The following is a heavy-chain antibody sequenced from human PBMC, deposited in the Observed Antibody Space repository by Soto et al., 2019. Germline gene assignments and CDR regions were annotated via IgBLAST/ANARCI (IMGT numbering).Heavy chain of an antibody. J-gene: IGHJ6*02. CDR2: IWYDGSNK. V-gene: IGHV3-33*01. Sequence: GGSLRLSCAASGFTFSSYGMHWVRQAPGKGLEWVAVIWYDGSNKYYADSVKGRFTISRDNSKNTLYLQMNSLRAEDTAVYYCARVPGYCSGGSRSRFYYYYGMDVWGQGTTVTVSS. CDR1: GFTFSSYG. CDR3: ARVPGYCSGGSRSRFYYYYGMDV. D-gene: IGHD2-15*01.